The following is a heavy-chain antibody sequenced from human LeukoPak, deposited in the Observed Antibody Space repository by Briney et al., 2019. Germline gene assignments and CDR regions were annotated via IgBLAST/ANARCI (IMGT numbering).Heavy chain of an antibody. Sequence: PGGSLRLSCAASGFTFDDYGMSWVRQAPGKGLEWVANIKQDGSEKYYVDSVKGRFTISRDNAKNSLFLQMNSLRAEDTAVYYCARDKGATTTVIPHSGGDYWGQGTLVTVSS. CDR1: GFTFDDYG. V-gene: IGHV3-7*01. CDR2: IKQDGSEK. CDR3: ARDKGATTTVIPHSGGDY. D-gene: IGHD4-17*01. J-gene: IGHJ4*02.